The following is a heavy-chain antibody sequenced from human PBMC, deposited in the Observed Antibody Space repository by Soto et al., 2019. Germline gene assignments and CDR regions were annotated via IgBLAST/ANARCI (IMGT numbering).Heavy chain of an antibody. V-gene: IGHV4-39*01. CDR1: GASISSGTFY. D-gene: IGHD6-19*01. J-gene: IGHJ4*02. CDR3: VRHAPYRSGWANRNDY. CDR2: FYYSGGA. Sequence: QLQLQESGPGLVKPSETLSLTCTVSGASISSGTFYWGWIRQPPGKGLEWIGTFYYSGGAYYNPSLKSRLTISVDTSKNQFSLKLSSVTAADTALYYCVRHAPYRSGWANRNDYWGQGTLVTVSS.